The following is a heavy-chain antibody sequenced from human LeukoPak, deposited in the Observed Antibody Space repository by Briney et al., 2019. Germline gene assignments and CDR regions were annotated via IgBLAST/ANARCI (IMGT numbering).Heavy chain of an antibody. Sequence: GGSLRLSCAASGFTFSSYSMNWVRQAPGKGLEWVSYISSSSSTIYYADSVKGRFTISRDNAKNSLYLQMNSLRAEDTAVYYCARVTWELPRHFDYWGQGTLVTVSS. CDR3: ARVTWELPRHFDY. CDR2: ISSSSSTI. CDR1: GFTFSSYS. J-gene: IGHJ4*02. D-gene: IGHD1-26*01. V-gene: IGHV3-48*01.